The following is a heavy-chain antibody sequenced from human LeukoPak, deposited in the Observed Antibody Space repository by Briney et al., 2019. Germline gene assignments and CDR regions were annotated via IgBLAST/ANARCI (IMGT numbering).Heavy chain of an antibody. CDR2: IYYSGST. J-gene: IGHJ4*02. CDR1: GDSISSSSYY. V-gene: IGHV4-39*07. D-gene: IGHD3-10*01. CDR3: ARDTKVRGLGGYYFDY. Sequence: SETLSLTCTVSGDSISSSSYYWGWIRQPPGKGLEWIGSIYYSGSTYYNPSLKSRVTISVDTSKNQFSLKLGSVTAADTAVYYCARDTKVRGLGGYYFDYWGQGTLVTVSS.